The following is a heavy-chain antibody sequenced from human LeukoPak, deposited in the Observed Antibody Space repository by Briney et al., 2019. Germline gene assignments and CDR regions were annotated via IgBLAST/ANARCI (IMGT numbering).Heavy chain of an antibody. CDR2: INPNSGGT. V-gene: IGHV1-2*04. Sequence: ASVKVSCKASGYTFTGYYMHWVRQAPGQGLEWMGWINPNSGGTNYAQKFQGWVTMTRDTSISTAYMELSRLRSDDTAVYYCARGGITGTTRGPTRLNDAFDIWGQGTMVTVSS. D-gene: IGHD1-20*01. J-gene: IGHJ3*02. CDR1: GYTFTGYY. CDR3: ARGGITGTTRGPTRLNDAFDI.